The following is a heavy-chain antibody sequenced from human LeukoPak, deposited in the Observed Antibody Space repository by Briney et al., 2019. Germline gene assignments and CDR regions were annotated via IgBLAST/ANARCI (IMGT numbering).Heavy chain of an antibody. CDR2: ISAYNVNA. CDR3: ARDLFYDSSGYYFWPT. Sequence: GASVKVSCKASGYTFTSYGISWVRQAPGQGLEWLGWISAYNVNANFAQKLQGRVTMTTDTSTSTAYMELRSLRSDDTAVYYCARDLFYDSSGYYFWPTWGQGTLVTVSS. J-gene: IGHJ5*02. V-gene: IGHV1-18*01. D-gene: IGHD3-22*01. CDR1: GYTFTSYG.